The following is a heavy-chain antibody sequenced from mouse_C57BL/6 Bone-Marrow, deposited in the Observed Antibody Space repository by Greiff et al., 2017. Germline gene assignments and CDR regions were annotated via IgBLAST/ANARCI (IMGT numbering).Heavy chain of an antibody. J-gene: IGHJ2*01. CDR2: INPNNGGT. D-gene: IGHD1-1*01. CDR1: GYTFTDYN. CDR3: ARRIPYYYGSSYFDY. V-gene: IGHV1-18*01. Sequence: EVQLQQSGPELVKPGASVKIPCKASGYTFTDYNMDWVKQSHGKSLEWIGDINPNNGGTIYNQKFKGKATLTVDKSSSTAYMELRSLTSEDTAVYYCARRIPYYYGSSYFDYWGQGTTLTVSS.